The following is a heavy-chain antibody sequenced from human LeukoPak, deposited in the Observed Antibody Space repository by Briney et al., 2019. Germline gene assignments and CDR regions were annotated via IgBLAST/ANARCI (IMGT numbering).Heavy chain of an antibody. CDR2: IYYSGST. Sequence: SETLSLTCTVSGGSISSSSYYWGWIRQPPGKGLEWIGSIYYSGSTYYNPSLKSRVTISVDTSKNQFSLKLSSVTAADTAVYYCARLTSQQWLVLSWFDPWGQGTLVTVSS. CDR1: GGSISSSSYY. CDR3: ARLTSQQWLVLSWFDP. J-gene: IGHJ5*02. V-gene: IGHV4-39*01. D-gene: IGHD6-19*01.